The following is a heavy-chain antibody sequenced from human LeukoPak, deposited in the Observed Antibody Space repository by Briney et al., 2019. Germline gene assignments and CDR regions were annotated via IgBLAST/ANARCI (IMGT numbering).Heavy chain of an antibody. Sequence: SETLSLTCAVYGGSFSGYYWNWIRQPPGKGLEWIGEINHSGSTNYNPSLKSRVTISVDTSKNQFSLKLSSVTAADTAVYYCARWGMATINFDYWGQGTLVTVSS. J-gene: IGHJ4*02. CDR1: GGSFSGYY. D-gene: IGHD5-24*01. CDR2: INHSGST. V-gene: IGHV4-34*01. CDR3: ARWGMATINFDY.